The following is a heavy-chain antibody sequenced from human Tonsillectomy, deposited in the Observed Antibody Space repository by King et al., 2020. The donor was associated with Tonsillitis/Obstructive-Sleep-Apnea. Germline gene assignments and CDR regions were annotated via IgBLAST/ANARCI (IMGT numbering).Heavy chain of an antibody. CDR1: GYSFTSYW. D-gene: IGHD3-10*01. Sequence: VQLVESGAEVKKPGESLRISCKGSGYSFTSYWISWVRQMPGKGLEWMGRIDPSDSYTNYSPSFQGHVIISADKSISTAYLQWSSLQASDTAMYYCVRVITNYYYYGMDVWGQGTTVTVSS. V-gene: IGHV5-10-1*03. J-gene: IGHJ6*02. CDR3: VRVITNYYYYGMDV. CDR2: IDPSDSYT.